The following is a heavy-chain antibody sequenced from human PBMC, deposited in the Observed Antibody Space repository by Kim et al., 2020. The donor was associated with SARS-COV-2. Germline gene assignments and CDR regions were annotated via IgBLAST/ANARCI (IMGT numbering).Heavy chain of an antibody. V-gene: IGHV4-39*01. J-gene: IGHJ5*02. CDR3: ARHGCTGGVCYFDP. D-gene: IGHD2-8*02. CDR2: IYYTGTT. Sequence: SETLSLTCTVSGGSISSSAYYWGWIRQPPGQGLEWIGSIYYTGTTYYNPSLKSRVTISVDTSKNQFSLKLSSVTDATVYYCARHGCTGGVCYFDPWGQGTLVTVSS. CDR1: GGSISSSAYY.